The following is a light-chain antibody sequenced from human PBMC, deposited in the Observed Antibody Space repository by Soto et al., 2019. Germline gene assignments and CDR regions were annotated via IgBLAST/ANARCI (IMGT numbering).Light chain of an antibody. CDR2: LSSDGSH. CDR3: QNWDTGARVV. CDR1: SGHSSYA. V-gene: IGLV4-69*01. Sequence: QPVLTQSPSASASLGASVKLTCTLSSGHSSYAIAWHQQQPEKGPRYLMKLSSDGSHSKGDGIPDLFSGSSSGAERYLTISSLQSEDEADYYCQNWDTGARVVFGGGTKLTVL. J-gene: IGLJ2*01.